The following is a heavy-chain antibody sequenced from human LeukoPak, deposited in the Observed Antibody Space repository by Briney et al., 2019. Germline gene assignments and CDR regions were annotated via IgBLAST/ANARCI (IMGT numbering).Heavy chain of an antibody. D-gene: IGHD3-10*01. CDR1: GGSISSGGYY. CDR2: IYHSGST. CDR3: ARGGSYYNWFDP. Sequence: MSSETLSLTCTVSGGSISSGGYYWSWIRQPPGKGLEWIGYIYHSGSTYYNPSLKSRVTISVDRSKNQFSLKLSSVTAADTAVYYCARGGSYYNWFDPWGQGTLVTVSS. J-gene: IGHJ5*02. V-gene: IGHV4-30-2*01.